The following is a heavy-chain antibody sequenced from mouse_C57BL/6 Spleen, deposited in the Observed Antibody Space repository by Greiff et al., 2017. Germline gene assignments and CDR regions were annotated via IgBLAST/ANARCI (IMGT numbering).Heavy chain of an antibody. CDR3: ARSNIYYGSSSYFDY. CDR1: GYSFTGYY. D-gene: IGHD1-1*01. CDR2: INPSTGGT. J-gene: IGHJ2*01. Sequence: DVKLQESGPELVKPGASVKISCKASGYSFTGYYMNWVKQSPEKSLEWIGEINPSTGGTTYNQKFKAKATLTVDKSSSTAYMQLKSLTSEDSAVYYCARSNIYYGSSSYFDYWGQGTTLTVSS. V-gene: IGHV1-42*01.